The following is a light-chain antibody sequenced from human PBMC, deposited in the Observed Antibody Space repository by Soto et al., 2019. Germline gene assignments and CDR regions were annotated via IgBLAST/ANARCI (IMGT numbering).Light chain of an antibody. V-gene: IGKV3-20*01. CDR3: HQRQRWSRT. CDR1: QSVSSTY. J-gene: IGKJ1*01. Sequence: ESVYTGCRGIMTMSPGERATLSCRASQSVSSTYLAWYQQKPGQAPRLLIYRTSTRATGIPDRFSGSGSGTDFTLTISDVQPEDFALYYCHQRQRWSRTFGQGTKVYIK. CDR2: RTS.